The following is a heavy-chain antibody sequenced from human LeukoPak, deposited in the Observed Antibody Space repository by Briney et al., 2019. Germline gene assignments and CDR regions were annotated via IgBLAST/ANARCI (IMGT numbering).Heavy chain of an antibody. CDR2: FIPMFGTA. D-gene: IGHD3-10*01. Sequence: ASVKVSCKASGGTFSSYAITWVRQAPGQGLEWMGGFIPMFGTANYAQNFQDRVTITTDESASTAYMDLSSLRSEDTAVYYCARADYYGSGNYRYYYYMDVWGKGTTVTVSS. J-gene: IGHJ6*03. V-gene: IGHV1-69*05. CDR1: GGTFSSYA. CDR3: ARADYYGSGNYRYYYYMDV.